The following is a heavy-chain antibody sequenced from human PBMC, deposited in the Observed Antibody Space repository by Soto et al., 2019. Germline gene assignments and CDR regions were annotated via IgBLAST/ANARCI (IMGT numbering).Heavy chain of an antibody. D-gene: IGHD3-22*01. J-gene: IGHJ4*02. Sequence: GGSLRLSCAASGFTFSGSAMHWVRQASGRGLEWVGRIRSKANGYATAYAASVTGRFTISRDDSKNTAYLQMNSLKTEDTAVYYCTTPFYYDSSAYYSSDYWGQGTLVTVSS. V-gene: IGHV3-73*01. CDR2: IRSKANGYAT. CDR1: GFTFSGSA. CDR3: TTPFYYDSSAYYSSDY.